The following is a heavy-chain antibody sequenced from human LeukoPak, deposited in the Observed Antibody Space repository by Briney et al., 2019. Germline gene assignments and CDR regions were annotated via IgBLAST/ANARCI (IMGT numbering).Heavy chain of an antibody. CDR1: GFTFGSYA. Sequence: GGSLRLSCAASGFTFGSYAMSWVRQAPGKGLEWVSAISGSGGSTYYADSVKGRFTISRDNSKNTLYLQMSSLRAEDTAVYYCAKALGDFWSGSLGYYYYMDVWGKGTTVTVSS. J-gene: IGHJ6*03. D-gene: IGHD3-3*01. V-gene: IGHV3-23*01. CDR2: ISGSGGST. CDR3: AKALGDFWSGSLGYYYYMDV.